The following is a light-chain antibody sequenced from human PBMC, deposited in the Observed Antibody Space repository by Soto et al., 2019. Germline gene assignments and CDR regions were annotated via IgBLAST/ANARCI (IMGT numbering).Light chain of an antibody. V-gene: IGKV1-6*01. CDR1: QAIRND. Sequence: AIQMTQSPSSLSASVGDRVTITCRASQAIRNDLAWYQQKPGKAPKLLIYAASGLQSGVLSRFSGSGSGTDFTLTISSLQPEDFATYYCLQDYNYPFTFGPGTKVDIK. CDR2: AAS. CDR3: LQDYNYPFT. J-gene: IGKJ3*01.